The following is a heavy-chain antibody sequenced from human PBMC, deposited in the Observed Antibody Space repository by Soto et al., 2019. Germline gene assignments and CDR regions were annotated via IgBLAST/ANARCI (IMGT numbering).Heavy chain of an antibody. CDR3: VSDRGYGHASVPYS. Sequence: QAQLVESGGGVVQPGRSLRLSCAASGFAFSSYGMHWVRQAPGTGLEWVAVISYDGSLQHYADSVKGRFTISRDNSKNIVLLQMSSLRAEATAVDYCVSDRGYGHASVPYSWGQGTLVSVSS. CDR1: GFAFSSYG. D-gene: IGHD5-18*01. CDR2: ISYDGSLQ. J-gene: IGHJ4*02. V-gene: IGHV3-30*03.